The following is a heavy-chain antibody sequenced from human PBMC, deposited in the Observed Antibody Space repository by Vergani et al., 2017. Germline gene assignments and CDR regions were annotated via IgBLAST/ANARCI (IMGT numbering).Heavy chain of an antibody. CDR3: ARGGKYCSSTSCYYYYYYMDV. CDR2: IIPILGIA. J-gene: IGHJ6*03. CDR1: GGTFSSYT. Sequence: QVQLVQSGAEVKKPGSSVKVSCKASGGTFSSYTISWVRQAPGQGLEWMGRIIPILGIANYAQKFQGRVTITRDTSASTAYMELSSLRSEDTAVYYCARGGKYCSSTSCYYYYYYMDVWGKGTTVTVSS. D-gene: IGHD2-2*01. V-gene: IGHV1-69*02.